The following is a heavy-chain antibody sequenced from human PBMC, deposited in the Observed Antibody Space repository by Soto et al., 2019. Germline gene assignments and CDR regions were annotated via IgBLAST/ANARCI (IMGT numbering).Heavy chain of an antibody. CDR3: ARVTGRGVITAGYMDV. CDR2: IYYSGST. J-gene: IGHJ6*03. V-gene: IGHV4-59*08. D-gene: IGHD3-10*01. CDR1: GGSISSYY. Sequence: SETLSLTCTVSGGSISSYYWSWIRQPPGKGLEWIGYIYYSGSTNYNPSLKSRVTISVDTSKNQFSLKLSSVTAADTAVYYCARVTGRGVITAGYMDVWGKGTTVTVSS.